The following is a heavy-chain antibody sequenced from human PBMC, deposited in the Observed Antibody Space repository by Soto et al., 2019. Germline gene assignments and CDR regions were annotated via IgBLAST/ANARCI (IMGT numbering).Heavy chain of an antibody. CDR1: GGSISSGGYY. J-gene: IGHJ2*01. CDR2: IYYSGST. Sequence: QVQLQESGPGLVKPSQTLSLTCTVSGGSISSGGYYWSWIRQHPGKGLEWIGYIYYSGSTYYNPSLKSRVTISVDTSKNQFSLKLSSVTAADTAVYYCARFRHCGGDCYYKLPNWYFDLWGRGTLVTVSS. CDR3: ARFRHCGGDCYYKLPNWYFDL. V-gene: IGHV4-31*03. D-gene: IGHD2-21*02.